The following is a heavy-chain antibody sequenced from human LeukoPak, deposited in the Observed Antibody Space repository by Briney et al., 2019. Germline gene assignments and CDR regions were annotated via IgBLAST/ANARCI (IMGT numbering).Heavy chain of an antibody. CDR2: IHYSGAT. CDR3: VRGFLEWLFPYYYYGMDV. D-gene: IGHD3-3*01. V-gene: IGHV4-59*01. Sequence: PSETLSLTCSVSGGSINNYYWSWIRQPPGKGLEWIGYIHYSGATDYNPPFESRVTISLDTSKNHFSLRLSSVTAADTAVYYCVRGFLEWLFPYYYYGMDVWGQGTTVTVSS. CDR1: GGSINNYY. J-gene: IGHJ6*02.